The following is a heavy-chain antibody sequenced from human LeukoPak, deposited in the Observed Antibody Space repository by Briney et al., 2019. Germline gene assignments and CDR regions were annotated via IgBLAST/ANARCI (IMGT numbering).Heavy chain of an antibody. J-gene: IGHJ4*02. CDR3: ARYSGDYDFWSGYYTGLDY. V-gene: IGHV1-18*01. CDR1: GYTFTSYG. CDR2: ISAYNGNT. Sequence: ASVKVSCKASGYTFTSYGISWVRQAPGQGLEWMGWISAYNGNTNYAQKLQGRVTMTTDTSTSTAYMELRSLRSDDTAVYYCARYSGDYDFWSGYYTGLDYWGQGTLVTVSS. D-gene: IGHD3-3*01.